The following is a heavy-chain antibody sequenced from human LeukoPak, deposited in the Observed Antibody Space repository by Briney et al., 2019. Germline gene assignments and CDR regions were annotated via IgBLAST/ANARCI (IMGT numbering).Heavy chain of an antibody. CDR2: ISSSSSYI. Sequence: GGPLRLSCAASGFTFSSYSMNWVRQAPGKGLEWVSSISSSSSYIYYADSVKGRFTIPRDNAKNSLYLQMNSLRAEDTAVYYCARYAMVRGVSMWYGMDVWGQGTTVTVSS. V-gene: IGHV3-21*01. CDR3: ARYAMVRGVSMWYGMDV. J-gene: IGHJ6*02. CDR1: GFTFSSYS. D-gene: IGHD3-10*01.